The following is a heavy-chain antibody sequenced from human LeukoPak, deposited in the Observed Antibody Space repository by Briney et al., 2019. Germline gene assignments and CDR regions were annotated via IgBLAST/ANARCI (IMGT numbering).Heavy chain of an antibody. V-gene: IGHV4-39*01. Sequence: SETLSLTCAVYGGSFSSYYWGWIRQPPGKGLEWIGSIYYSGSTYYNPSLKSRVTISVDTSKNQFSLKLSSVTAADTAVYYCARHIDYDILTGYSDYGMDVWGQGTTVTVSS. CDR1: GGSFSSYY. CDR2: IYYSGST. J-gene: IGHJ6*02. CDR3: ARHIDYDILTGYSDYGMDV. D-gene: IGHD3-9*01.